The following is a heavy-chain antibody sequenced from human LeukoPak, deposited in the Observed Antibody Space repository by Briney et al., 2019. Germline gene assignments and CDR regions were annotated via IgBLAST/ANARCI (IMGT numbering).Heavy chain of an antibody. CDR2: IWYDGSNK. Sequence: PGGSLRLSCAASGFTFSSYGMHWVRQAPGKGLEWVAVIWYDGSNKYYADSVKGRFTISRDNSKNTLYLQMNSLRAEDTAVYYCAREVPRNWGSSTYYFDYWGQGTLVTVSS. V-gene: IGHV3-33*01. J-gene: IGHJ4*02. D-gene: IGHD7-27*01. CDR1: GFTFSSYG. CDR3: AREVPRNWGSSTYYFDY.